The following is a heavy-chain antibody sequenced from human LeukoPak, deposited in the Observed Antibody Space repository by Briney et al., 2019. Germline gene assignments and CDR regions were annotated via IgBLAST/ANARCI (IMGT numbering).Heavy chain of an antibody. CDR2: ISTTSGNI. D-gene: IGHD6-19*01. CDR1: GFTFSSYS. V-gene: IGHV3-21*04. Sequence: GGSLRLSCAASGFTFSSYSMNWVRQAPGKGLEWVAAISTTSGNIYYADSVKGRFTISRDNAKNSLYLQMNSLRAEDTAVYFCARRSGVAVAGAFDYWGQGTLVTVSS. J-gene: IGHJ4*02. CDR3: ARRSGVAVAGAFDY.